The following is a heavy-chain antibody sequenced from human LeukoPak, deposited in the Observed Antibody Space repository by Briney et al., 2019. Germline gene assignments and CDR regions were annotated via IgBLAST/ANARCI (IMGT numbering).Heavy chain of an antibody. J-gene: IGHJ4*02. CDR3: ARTEVLPDYYDNSGGFDY. Sequence: GGSLRLSCVASGFTFSNYWMSWVRQAPGKGLECVANIKEDGSEKYTISRDNAKNSLYLQMNSLRAEDTAVYYCARTEVLPDYYDNSGGFDYWGQGILVTVSS. CDR2: IKEDGSEK. D-gene: IGHD3-22*01. CDR1: GFTFSNYW. V-gene: IGHV3-7*03.